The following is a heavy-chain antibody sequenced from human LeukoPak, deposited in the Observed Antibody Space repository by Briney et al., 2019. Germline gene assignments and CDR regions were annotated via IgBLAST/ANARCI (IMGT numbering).Heavy chain of an antibody. CDR1: GFTVSSNY. CDR3: ATADSGSYYSGFDY. V-gene: IGHV3-66*01. J-gene: IGHJ4*02. D-gene: IGHD1-26*01. CDR2: VYSGGST. Sequence: GGSLRLSCAASGFTVSSNYMSWVRQAPGKGLEWVSVVYSGGSTHYADSVKGRFTISRDKSKNTLYLHMNSLRAEDTAVYYCATADSGSYYSGFDYWGQGTLVTVSS.